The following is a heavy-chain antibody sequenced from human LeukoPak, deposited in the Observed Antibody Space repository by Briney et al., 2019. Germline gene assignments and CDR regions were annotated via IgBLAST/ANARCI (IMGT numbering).Heavy chain of an antibody. CDR3: ARDSSRNDFWSGYYPDWFDP. CDR2: ISGSGDYT. V-gene: IGHV3-23*01. CDR1: GFTFSGYA. Sequence: GGSLRLSCAVSGFTFSGYAMSWVRQAPGKGLEWVSTISGSGDYTYYADFVKGRFSISRDNSKNTLHLQMNSLRAEDTAVYYCARDSSRNDFWSGYYPDWFDPWGQGTLVTVSS. D-gene: IGHD3-3*01. J-gene: IGHJ5*02.